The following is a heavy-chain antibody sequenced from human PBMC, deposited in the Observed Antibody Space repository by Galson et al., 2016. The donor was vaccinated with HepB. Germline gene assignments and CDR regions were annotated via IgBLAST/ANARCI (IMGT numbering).Heavy chain of an antibody. D-gene: IGHD1-26*01. V-gene: IGHV1-18*04. J-gene: IGHJ4*02. CDR2: ISVYNGDT. CDR1: GYTFDSYG. Sequence: SVKVSCKASGYTFDSYGISWVRLAPGLGLEWMGWISVYNGDTKFAQKFHDRVTMTRDTSTDTAYMELTGLTPDDTAVYYCARDSKQWGVDSGGQGTLVTVSS. CDR3: ARDSKQWGVDS.